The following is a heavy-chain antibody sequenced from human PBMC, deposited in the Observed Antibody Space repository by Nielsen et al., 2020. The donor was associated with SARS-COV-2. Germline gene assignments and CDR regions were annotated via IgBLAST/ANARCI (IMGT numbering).Heavy chain of an antibody. J-gene: IGHJ4*02. Sequence: WIRQPPGKGLEWVSYISSSSSYTNYADSVKGRFTISRDNSKNTLYLQMNSLRAEDTAVYYCAKSSSGYYTPQNYWGQGTLVTVSS. V-gene: IGHV3-11*06. CDR3: AKSSSGYYTPQNY. CDR2: ISSSSSYT. D-gene: IGHD3-22*01.